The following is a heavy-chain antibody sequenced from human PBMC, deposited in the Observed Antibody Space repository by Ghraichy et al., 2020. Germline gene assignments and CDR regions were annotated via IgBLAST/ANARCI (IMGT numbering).Heavy chain of an antibody. CDR1: GFSLSTSGVG. D-gene: IGHD4-17*01. J-gene: IGHJ4*02. Sequence: SGPTLVKPTQTLTLTCTFSGFSLSTSGVGVGWIRQPPGKALEWLALIYWNDDKRYSPSLKSRLTITKDTSKNQVVLTMTNMDPVDTATYYCAHIIPGDYGTGVDYWGQGTLVTVSS. V-gene: IGHV2-5*01. CDR3: AHIIPGDYGTGVDY. CDR2: IYWNDDK.